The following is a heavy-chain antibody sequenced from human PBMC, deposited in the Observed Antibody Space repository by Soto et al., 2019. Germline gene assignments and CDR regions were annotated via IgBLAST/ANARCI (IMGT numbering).Heavy chain of an antibody. V-gene: IGHV3-9*01. J-gene: IGHJ6*03. Sequence: ESGGGLVQPGRSLRLACVASGFTFDDYAMHWVRQAPGKGLEWVSGISWNSGTIDYAVSVKGRFTISRNNAKKSLYLQMNILRAEDTALYYCARTFLSLMGHMDVWGKGTTVTVSS. CDR2: ISWNSGTI. D-gene: IGHD2-8*01. CDR1: GFTFDDYA. CDR3: ARTFLSLMGHMDV.